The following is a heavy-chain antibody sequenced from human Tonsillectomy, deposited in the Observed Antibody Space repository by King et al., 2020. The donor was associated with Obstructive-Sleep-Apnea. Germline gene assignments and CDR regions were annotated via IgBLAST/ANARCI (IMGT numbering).Heavy chain of an antibody. CDR2: IDPSDSYT. D-gene: IGHD6-19*01. CDR3: AWRDSSGWSPGLEY. CDR1: GYSFTTYW. Sequence: VQLVESGAEVKKPGESLRISCKGSGYSFTTYWINWVRQMPGKGLEWVGRIDPSDSYTNYSPSFQGHVTISADKSISTAYLQWSSLKASDTAMYYCAWRDSSGWSPGLEYWGQGTLVTVSS. J-gene: IGHJ4*02. V-gene: IGHV5-10-1*03.